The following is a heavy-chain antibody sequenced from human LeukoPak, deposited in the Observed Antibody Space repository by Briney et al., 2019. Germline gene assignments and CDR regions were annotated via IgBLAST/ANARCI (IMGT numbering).Heavy chain of an antibody. CDR1: GYTFTGYY. V-gene: IGHV1-2*02. Sequence: ASVKVSCKASGYTFTGYYMHWVRQAPGQGLEWMGWINPNSGGTNYAQRFQGRVTMTRDKSISTAYLQWSSLKASDTAMYYCARGPLEYGAMVGNWGQGTLVTVSS. J-gene: IGHJ4*02. D-gene: IGHD5-18*01. CDR2: INPNSGGT. CDR3: ARGPLEYGAMVGN.